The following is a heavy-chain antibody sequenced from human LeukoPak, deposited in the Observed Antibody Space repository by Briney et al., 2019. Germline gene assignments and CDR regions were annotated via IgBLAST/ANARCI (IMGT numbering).Heavy chain of an antibody. CDR3: ARDSSGWHSLDY. CDR2: ISSSGSTI. D-gene: IGHD6-19*01. CDR1: GFTFSSYE. Sequence: QSGGSLRLSCAASGFTFSSYEMNWVRQAPGKGLEWVSYISSSGSTIYYADSVKGRFTISRDNAKNSLYLQMNSLRAEDTAGYYCARDSSGWHSLDYWGQGTLVTVSS. V-gene: IGHV3-48*03. J-gene: IGHJ4*02.